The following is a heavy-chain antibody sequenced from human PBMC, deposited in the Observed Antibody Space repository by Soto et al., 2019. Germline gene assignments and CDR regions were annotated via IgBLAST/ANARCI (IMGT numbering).Heavy chain of an antibody. Sequence: SEKVSCKASGYTFTGYYMHWVRQAPGQGLEWMGWINPNSGGTNYAQKFQGRVTMTKDTSISTAYMELSRLRSDDPAGYYCARRSLGYYCRSTSCDDHNYCMDLWGQGTMVTVSS. D-gene: IGHD2-2*01. CDR2: INPNSGGT. J-gene: IGHJ6*02. CDR3: ARRSLGYYCRSTSCDDHNYCMDL. CDR1: GYTFTGYY. V-gene: IGHV1-2*02.